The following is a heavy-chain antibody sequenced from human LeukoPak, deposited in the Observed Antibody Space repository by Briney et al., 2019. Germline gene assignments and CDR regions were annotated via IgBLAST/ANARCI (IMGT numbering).Heavy chain of an antibody. CDR2: IYYSGTT. V-gene: IGHV4-59*01. CDR3: ARGSDGFPVDH. J-gene: IGHJ4*02. CDR1: GGSISSYY. Sequence: PPETLSLTCTVSGGSISSYYWSWIRQPPGRGLGSIGYIYYSGTTNYNPSLKSRVTISVDTSKNQFSLKLTSVTAADTAVYYCARGSDGFPVDHWGQGTLVTVSS. D-gene: IGHD3-3*01.